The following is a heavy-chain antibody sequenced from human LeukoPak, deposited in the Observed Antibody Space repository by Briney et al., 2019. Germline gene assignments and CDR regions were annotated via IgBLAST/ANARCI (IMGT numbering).Heavy chain of an antibody. V-gene: IGHV1-2*02. CDR1: GYTFTGYY. CDR3: ARSTRVVVVAANDY. CDR2: INPNSGGT. Sequence: GASVEVSCKASGYTFTGYYMHWVRQAPGQGLEWMGWINPNSGGTNYAQKFQGRVTMTRDTSISTAYMELSRLRSDDTAVYHCARSTRVVVVAANDYWGQGTLVTVSS. D-gene: IGHD2-15*01. J-gene: IGHJ4*02.